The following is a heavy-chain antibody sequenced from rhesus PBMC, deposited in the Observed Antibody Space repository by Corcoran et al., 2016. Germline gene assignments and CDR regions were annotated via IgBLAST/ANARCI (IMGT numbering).Heavy chain of an antibody. D-gene: IGHD3-28*01. J-gene: IGHJ4*01. V-gene: IGHV4-165*02. Sequence: QVQLQESGPGLVKPSEPLSLPCAVSGGSISGYSWNWLRQPPGKGLGWVGYIAGSSGNTYYNSSFKSRVTISTDTSKNQFSLKLSSVTAADTAVYYCARGVITTVDYWGQGVLVTVTS. CDR2: IAGSSGNT. CDR1: GGSISGYS. CDR3: ARGVITTVDY.